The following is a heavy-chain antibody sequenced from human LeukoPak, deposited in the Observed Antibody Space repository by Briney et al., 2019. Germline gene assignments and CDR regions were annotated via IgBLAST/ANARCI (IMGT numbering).Heavy chain of an antibody. J-gene: IGHJ5*02. CDR1: GYTFTSYY. CDR2: INPSGGST. V-gene: IGHV1-46*03. D-gene: IGHD2-2*01. CDR3: ARDRVVVVPAAIIRDNWFDP. Sequence: GASVKVSCKASGYTFTSYYRHWVRQPPGQGVEGMGIINPSGGSTSYAQKFQGRVTMTRYTSTSTVYMELSSLRSEDTAVYYCARDRVVVVPAAIIRDNWFDPWGQGTLVTVSS.